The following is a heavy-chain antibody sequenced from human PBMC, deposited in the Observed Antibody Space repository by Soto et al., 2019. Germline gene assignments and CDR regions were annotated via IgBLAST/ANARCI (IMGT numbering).Heavy chain of an antibody. Sequence: EVQLVESGGGLVQPGGSLKLSCAASGFTFIGSSMHWVRQAPGKGLEWVGHVRSKTNSYATAYAASVKGRFTVSRDDSKNMAYLQMNSLTTDDTAVYYCPRSLIVGAIPFDHWGQGTLVTVSS. CDR3: PRSLIVGAIPFDH. J-gene: IGHJ4*02. V-gene: IGHV3-73*02. CDR2: VRSKTNSYAT. D-gene: IGHD1-26*01. CDR1: GFTFIGSS.